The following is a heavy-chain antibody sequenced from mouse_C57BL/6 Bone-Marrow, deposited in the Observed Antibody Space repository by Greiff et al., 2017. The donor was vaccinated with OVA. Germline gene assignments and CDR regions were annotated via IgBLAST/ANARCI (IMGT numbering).Heavy chain of an antibody. CDR3: ARPGYGGSYYYFDY. J-gene: IGHJ2*01. CDR1: GYTFTDYY. Sequence: SGAELVRPGASVKLSCKASGYTFTDYYINWVKQRPGQGLEWIARIYPGSGNTYYNEKFKGKATLTAEKSSSTAYMQLSSLTSEDSAVYFCARPGYGGSYYYFDYWGQGTTLTVSS. CDR2: IYPGSGNT. V-gene: IGHV1-76*01. D-gene: IGHD1-1*01.